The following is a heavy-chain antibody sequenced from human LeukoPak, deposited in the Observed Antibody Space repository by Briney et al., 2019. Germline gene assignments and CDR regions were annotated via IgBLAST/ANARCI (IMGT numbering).Heavy chain of an antibody. V-gene: IGHV3-72*01. CDR1: GFTFSSYG. J-gene: IGHJ4*02. D-gene: IGHD2-15*01. Sequence: GGSLRLSCAASGFTFSSYGMHWVRQAPGKGLEWVGRIRDKSHSYTTEYAAAVKGRFTISRDDSKNSVYLQMNSLETDDTAVYYCAVGYCSGGDCYVSNYWGQGTLVTVSS. CDR3: AVGYCSGGDCYVSNY. CDR2: IRDKSHSYTT.